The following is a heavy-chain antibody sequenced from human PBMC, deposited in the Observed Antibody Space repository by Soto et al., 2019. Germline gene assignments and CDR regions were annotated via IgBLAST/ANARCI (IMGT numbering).Heavy chain of an antibody. V-gene: IGHV1-69*08. D-gene: IGHD2-15*01. J-gene: IGHJ6*02. CDR1: GGTFSSYT. CDR2: IIPILGIA. CDR3: ARDSPRGIVVVVAATDYYGMDV. Sequence: QVQLVQSGAEVKKPGSSVKVSCKASGGTFSSYTISWVRQAPGQGLEWMGRIIPILGIANYAQKFQGRVTITGDKSTSXXSXEXXSLRSEDTAVYYCARDSPRGIVVVVAATDYYGMDVWGQGTTVTVSS.